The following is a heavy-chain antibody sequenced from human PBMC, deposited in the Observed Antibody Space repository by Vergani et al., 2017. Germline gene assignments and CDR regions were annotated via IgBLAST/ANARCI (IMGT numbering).Heavy chain of an antibody. Sequence: EVQLLESGGGLVQPGGSLRLSCAASGFTFSSYAMNWVRQAPGKGLEWVSAISGSGGSIYYADSVKGRFTISRDNAKNSLYLQMNSLRAEDTAVYYCARDLFYYDSSGYYSGFFDYWGQGTLVTVSS. J-gene: IGHJ4*02. D-gene: IGHD3-22*01. CDR3: ARDLFYYDSSGYYSGFFDY. CDR1: GFTFSSYA. CDR2: ISGSGGSI. V-gene: IGHV3-23*01.